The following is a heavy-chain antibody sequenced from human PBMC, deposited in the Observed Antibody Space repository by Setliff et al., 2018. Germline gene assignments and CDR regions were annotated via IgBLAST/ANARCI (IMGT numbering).Heavy chain of an antibody. CDR2: IYYSGTT. CDR3: ARRGYYYGWGDSNAFDI. CDR1: GGSISTSSY. V-gene: IGHV4-39*01. D-gene: IGHD3-10*01. Sequence: LSLTCTVSGGSISTSSYWGWIRQPPGKGLEWIGSIYYSGTTYYNPSLKSRVTISVDTSKNQFSLKLSSVTAADTAVYYCARRGYYYGWGDSNAFDIWGQGTMVTV. J-gene: IGHJ3*02.